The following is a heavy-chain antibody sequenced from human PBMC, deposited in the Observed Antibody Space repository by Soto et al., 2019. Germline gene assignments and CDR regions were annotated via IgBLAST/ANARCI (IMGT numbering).Heavy chain of an antibody. CDR2: ISSSDNII. D-gene: IGHD3-22*01. CDR1: GFTFSDYY. J-gene: IGHJ4*02. Sequence: QVQLVESGGGLVKPGGSLRLSCAASGFTFSDYYMSWIRQAPGKGLAWVSYISSSDNIIYYADSVKGRFTISRDNAKNSLYLQVNSLRAEDTAVYYCARDLGYDDSSGYFDYWGQGTLVTVSS. CDR3: ARDLGYDDSSGYFDY. V-gene: IGHV3-11*01.